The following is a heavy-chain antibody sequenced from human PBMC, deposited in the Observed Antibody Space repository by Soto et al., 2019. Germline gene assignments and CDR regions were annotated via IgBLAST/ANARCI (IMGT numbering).Heavy chain of an antibody. CDR2: ISCSGSTI. V-gene: IGHV3-11*01. Sequence: QVQLVESGGGLVKPGGSLRLSCAASGFTFSDYYMSWIRQAPGKGLEWVSYISCSGSTIYYADSVKGRFTISRDTVQNSLYLQMNSLRAEDAAVYYCARDRGLPNGMDFWGQGTTVTVSS. CDR3: ARDRGLPNGMDF. CDR1: GFTFSDYY. J-gene: IGHJ6*02. D-gene: IGHD2-21*02.